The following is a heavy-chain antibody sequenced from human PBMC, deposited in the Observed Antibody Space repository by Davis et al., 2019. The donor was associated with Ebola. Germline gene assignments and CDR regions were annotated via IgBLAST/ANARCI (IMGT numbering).Heavy chain of an antibody. CDR2: ISHDGTNK. CDR1: GFSFSSYG. V-gene: IGHV3-30*18. D-gene: IGHD4-17*01. CDR3: AKPTTVTTHYYYGMDV. Sequence: GESLKISCAASGFSFSSYGMHWVRQAPGKGLEWVAFISHDGTNKYYEDSVKGRFTISRDNSKNTLYLQMNSLRAEDTAVYYCAKPTTVTTHYYYGMDVWGQGTTVTVSS. J-gene: IGHJ6*02.